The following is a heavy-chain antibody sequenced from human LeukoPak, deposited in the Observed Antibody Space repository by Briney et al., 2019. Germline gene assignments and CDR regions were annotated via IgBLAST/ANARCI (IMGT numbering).Heavy chain of an antibody. Sequence: GGSLRLSCAVSGFPFSNAWMSWVRQAPGKGLEWVAVISYDGSNKYYADSVKGRFTISRDNSKNTLYLQMNSLRAEDTAVYYCAKDLISDDYVWGSYGKPYWGQGTLVTVSS. CDR2: ISYDGSNK. J-gene: IGHJ4*02. CDR3: AKDLISDDYVWGSYGKPY. V-gene: IGHV3-30*18. D-gene: IGHD3-16*01. CDR1: GFPFSNAW.